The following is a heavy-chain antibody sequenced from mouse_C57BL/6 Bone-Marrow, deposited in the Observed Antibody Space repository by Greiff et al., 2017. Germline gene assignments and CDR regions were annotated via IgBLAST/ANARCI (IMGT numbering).Heavy chain of an antibody. V-gene: IGHV1-72*01. CDR3: ASPFYYDYDEGFDY. Sequence: QVHVKQPGAELVKPGASVKLSCKASGYTFTSYWMHWVKQRPGRGLEWIGRIDPNSGGTKYNEKFKSKATLTVDKPSSTAYMQLSSLTSEDSAVYYCASPFYYDYDEGFDYWGQGTTLTVSS. CDR1: GYTFTSYW. CDR2: IDPNSGGT. J-gene: IGHJ2*01. D-gene: IGHD2-4*01.